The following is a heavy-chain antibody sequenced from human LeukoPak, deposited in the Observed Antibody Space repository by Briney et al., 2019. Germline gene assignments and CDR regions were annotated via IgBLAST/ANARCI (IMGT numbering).Heavy chain of an antibody. CDR2: IWYDEITK. D-gene: IGHD3-10*01. J-gene: IGHJ6*03. V-gene: IGHV3-30*02. Sequence: GGSLRLSCVASGFTLRSYGINWVGQAQGKGVEWLAFIWYDEITKNYADSVKGRFTISRDNSKNTLYLQMTSLRAEDTAVYYFTKAPRWEYGSGSRIYYFYMDVWGKGTTVTVSS. CDR1: GFTLRSYG. CDR3: TKAPRWEYGSGSRIYYFYMDV.